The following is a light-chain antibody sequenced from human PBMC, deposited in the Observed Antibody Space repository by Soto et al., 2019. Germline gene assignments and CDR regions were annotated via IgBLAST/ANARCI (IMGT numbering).Light chain of an antibody. V-gene: IGLV1-44*01. Sequence: QSVLTQPPSASGTPGQRVTISCSGSSSNIGSNTVNWYQQLPGTAPKLLIYSNNQRPSGVPDRFSGSKSGTSASLAISVLQSEDEVDYYCAAWDDSLNGWVFGGGTKLTVL. J-gene: IGLJ3*02. CDR3: AAWDDSLNGWV. CDR1: SSNIGSNT. CDR2: SNN.